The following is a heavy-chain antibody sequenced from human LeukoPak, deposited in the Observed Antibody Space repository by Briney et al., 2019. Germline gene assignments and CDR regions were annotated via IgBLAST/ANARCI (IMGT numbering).Heavy chain of an antibody. V-gene: IGHV3-15*01. D-gene: IGHD1-26*01. CDR1: RFAFSQAW. Sequence: GGSLRLSCVASRFAFSQAWMSWVRQAPGKGLEWVGRIKSESDRGTTDYAAPVKGRFTISRGDSKNTLFLQMNSLQTEDTAVYYCTTSGWFDHWGQGTLVTVSS. CDR3: TTSGWFDH. CDR2: IKSESDRGTT. J-gene: IGHJ5*02.